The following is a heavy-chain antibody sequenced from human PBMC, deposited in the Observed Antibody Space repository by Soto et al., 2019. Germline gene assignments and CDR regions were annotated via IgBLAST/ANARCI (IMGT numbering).Heavy chain of an antibody. CDR3: VGAHFDY. Sequence: PVGSLRLSCSGSGFTFSSYWMNWVRQAPGKGLEWVANIKEDGSETFYMDSVKGRFTISRDNAKNSLYLQMNSLRGEDTAVYFCVGAHFDYWGQGTLVTVSS. V-gene: IGHV3-7*01. CDR2: IKEDGSET. J-gene: IGHJ4*02. CDR1: GFTFSSYW. D-gene: IGHD1-26*01.